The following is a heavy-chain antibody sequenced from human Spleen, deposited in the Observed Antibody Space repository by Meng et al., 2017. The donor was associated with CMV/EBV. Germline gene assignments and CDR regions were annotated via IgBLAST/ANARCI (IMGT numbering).Heavy chain of an antibody. V-gene: IGHV5-51*01. Sequence: GGSLRLSCNGSGYTFATYWIGWVRQMPGKGLEWMGIINPGDSDTRYNPSFQGQVTISADKTINTVYLQWSSLRASDTAIYYCARQGRPVAEVDYWGQGTLVTVSS. D-gene: IGHD6-19*01. CDR2: INPGDSDT. J-gene: IGHJ4*02. CDR1: GYTFATYW. CDR3: ARQGRPVAEVDY.